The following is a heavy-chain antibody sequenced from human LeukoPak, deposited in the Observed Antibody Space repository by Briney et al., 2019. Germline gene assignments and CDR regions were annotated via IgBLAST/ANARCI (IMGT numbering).Heavy chain of an antibody. CDR1: GGSISSGTYY. V-gene: IGHV4-39*01. CDR2: IYYSGST. J-gene: IGHJ4*02. D-gene: IGHD3-10*01. Sequence: SETLSLTCIVSGGSISSGTYYWGWIRQPPGKGLEWIGSIYYSGSTYYNPSLKSRVTISVDTSKNQFSLKLSSVTAADTAVYYCARTWGDVVRGAYEYYFDYWGQGTLVTVSS. CDR3: ARTWGDVVRGAYEYYFDY.